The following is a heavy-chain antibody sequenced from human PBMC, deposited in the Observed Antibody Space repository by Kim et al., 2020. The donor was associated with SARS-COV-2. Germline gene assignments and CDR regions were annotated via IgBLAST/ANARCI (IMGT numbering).Heavy chain of an antibody. Sequence: GGSLRLSCAASGFTFSSYGMHWVRQAPGKGLEWVAVISYDGSNKYYADSVKGRFTISRDNSKNTLYLQMNSLRAEDTAVYYCAKDGEAVAGRTTRVYYY. CDR3: AKDGEAVAGRTTRVYYY. V-gene: IGHV3-30*18. CDR2: ISYDGSNK. J-gene: IGHJ6*01. CDR1: GFTFSSYG. D-gene: IGHD6-19*01.